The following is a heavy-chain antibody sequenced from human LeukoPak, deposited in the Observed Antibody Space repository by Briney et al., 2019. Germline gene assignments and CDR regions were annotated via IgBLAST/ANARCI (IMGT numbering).Heavy chain of an antibody. Sequence: GASVKVSCKTSGYSFILYGISWVRQAPGQGPEWMGWISTSTGDTKYTQKFQGRVTLTTDTSTSIAYMELRSLRSDDTAVYYCAREGSPFYYYYMDVWGKGTTVTVSS. D-gene: IGHD2-15*01. V-gene: IGHV1-18*01. CDR2: ISTSTGDT. CDR3: AREGSPFYYYYMDV. J-gene: IGHJ6*03. CDR1: GYSFILYG.